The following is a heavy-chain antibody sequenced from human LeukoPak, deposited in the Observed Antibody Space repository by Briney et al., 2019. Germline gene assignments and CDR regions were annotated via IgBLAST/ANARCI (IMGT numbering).Heavy chain of an antibody. V-gene: IGHV3-30*04. D-gene: IGHD3-22*01. CDR3: ARTRGVTYYDSSGYSDY. J-gene: IGHJ4*02. CDR1: GFTCSSYA. Sequence: GGPLRLSCAASGFTCSSYAMHWLRQAPGKGLEWVAVISYDGSNKYYADSVKGRFTISRDNSKNTLYLQMNSLRAEDTAVYYCARTRGVTYYDSSGYSDYWGQGTLVTVSS. CDR2: ISYDGSNK.